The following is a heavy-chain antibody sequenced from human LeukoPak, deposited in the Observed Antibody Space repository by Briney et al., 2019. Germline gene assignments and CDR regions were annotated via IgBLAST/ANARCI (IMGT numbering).Heavy chain of an antibody. CDR3: ARYSSPVGNCFDP. Sequence: TGGSLRLSCAASGLTFSSYEMNWVRQAPGKGLQWASYISSDGATIHYADSVKGRFTISRDNAKNSLYLQMNSLRAEDTGVYYCARYSSPVGNCFDPWGQGTLVTVSS. CDR2: ISSDGATI. V-gene: IGHV3-48*03. D-gene: IGHD4-11*01. CDR1: GLTFSSYE. J-gene: IGHJ5*02.